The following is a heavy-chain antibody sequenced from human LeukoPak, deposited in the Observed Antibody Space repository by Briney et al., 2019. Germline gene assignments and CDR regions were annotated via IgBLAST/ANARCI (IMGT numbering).Heavy chain of an antibody. Sequence: GGSLRLSCAASGFTFSSYAMSWVRQAPGKGLEWVSAISGSGGSTYYADSVKGRFTISRDNSKNTLYLQMNSLRAEDTAVYYCLTIVETTTGAFDIWGQGAMVTVSS. V-gene: IGHV3-23*01. CDR1: GFTFSSYA. J-gene: IGHJ3*02. D-gene: IGHD5-18*01. CDR2: ISGSGGST. CDR3: LTIVETTTGAFDI.